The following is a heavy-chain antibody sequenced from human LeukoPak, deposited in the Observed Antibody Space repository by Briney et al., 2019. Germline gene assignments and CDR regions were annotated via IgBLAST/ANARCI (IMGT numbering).Heavy chain of an antibody. D-gene: IGHD4-17*01. CDR3: AKGGASVTRYVDY. CDR1: GFTFSSYG. V-gene: IGHV3-23*01. CDR2: ISGSGGST. J-gene: IGHJ4*02. Sequence: GGSLRLSCAASGFTFSSYGMSWVRQAPGKGLEWASAISGSGGSTYYADSVKGRFTISRDNSQNTLYLQMNSLRPEDTAVYYCAKGGASVTRYVDYWGQGTLVTVSS.